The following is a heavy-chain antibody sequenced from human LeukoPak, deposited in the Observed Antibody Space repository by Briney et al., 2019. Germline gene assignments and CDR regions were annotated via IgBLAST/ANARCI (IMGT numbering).Heavy chain of an antibody. J-gene: IGHJ4*02. CDR1: GFTVSSNY. D-gene: IGHD3-22*01. V-gene: IGHV3-7*01. CDR2: IKQDGSEK. CDR3: ARFTFNYYDSSGLYFDY. Sequence: GGSLRLSCAASGFTVSSNYMSWVRQAPGKGLEWVANIKQDGSEKYYVDSVKGRFTISRDNAKNSLYLQMNSLRAEDTAVYYCARFTFNYYDSSGLYFDYWGQGTLVTVSS.